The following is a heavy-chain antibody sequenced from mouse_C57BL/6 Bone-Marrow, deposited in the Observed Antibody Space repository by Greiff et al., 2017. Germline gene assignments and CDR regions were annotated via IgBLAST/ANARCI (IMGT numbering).Heavy chain of an antibody. CDR1: GFNIKDDY. Sequence: EVQLQQSGAELVRPGASVKLSCTASGFNIKDDYMHWVKQRPEQGLEWIGWIDPENGDTEYASKIQGKATITADTSSNTAYLQLSSLTSEDTAVYYCTNERLAYWGQGTTLTVSS. J-gene: IGHJ2*01. D-gene: IGHD1-2*01. V-gene: IGHV14-4*01. CDR3: TNERLAY. CDR2: IDPENGDT.